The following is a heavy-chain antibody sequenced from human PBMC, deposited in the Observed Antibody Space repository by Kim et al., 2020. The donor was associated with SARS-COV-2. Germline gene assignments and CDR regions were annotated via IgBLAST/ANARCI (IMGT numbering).Heavy chain of an antibody. D-gene: IGHD2-21*01. CDR2: ISEDGSGT. CDR1: GFTFGGNG. J-gene: IGHJ5*02. CDR3: VRDVKAIPPWFDP. V-gene: IGHV3-7*01. Sequence: GGSLRLSCAASGFTFGGNGMSWVRQAPGKGLEWLANISEDGSGTYYKDSVKGRFTIPRNNDKNALYLQMNSMRTDDTAVYYCVRDVKAIPPWFDPWGQGTLVTVSS.